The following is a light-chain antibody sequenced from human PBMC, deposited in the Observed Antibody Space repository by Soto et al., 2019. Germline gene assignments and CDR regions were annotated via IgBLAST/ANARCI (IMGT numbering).Light chain of an antibody. CDR2: GAS. V-gene: IGKV3-20*01. CDR3: QQYHWAPDT. Sequence: EIVLTQSPGTLSLSPGERATLSCRASQIVGGDTLAWFQQRPGQAPRLVIYGASNRAAGTPDRFSGSGSGTDFTLTVSRLEPEDFAMYYCQQYHWAPDTFGQGTRRENK. CDR1: QIVGGDT. J-gene: IGKJ5*01.